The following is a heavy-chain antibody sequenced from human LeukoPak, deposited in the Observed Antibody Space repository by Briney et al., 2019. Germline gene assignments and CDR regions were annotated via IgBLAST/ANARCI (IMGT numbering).Heavy chain of an antibody. CDR1: GGSFSGYY. Sequence: SSETLSLTCAVYGGSFSGYYWSWIRQPPGKGLEWIGEINHSGSTNYNPSLKSRVTISVDTSKNQFSLKLSSVTAADTAVYYCARGCVVVATASYNYYSMDVWCKGNTVTVTS. CDR2: INHSGST. D-gene: IGHD2-15*01. CDR3: ARGCVVVATASYNYYSMDV. V-gene: IGHV4-34*01. J-gene: IGHJ6*03.